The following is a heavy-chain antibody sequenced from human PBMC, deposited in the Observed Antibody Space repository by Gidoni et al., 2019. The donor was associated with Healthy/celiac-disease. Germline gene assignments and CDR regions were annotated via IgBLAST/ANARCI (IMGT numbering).Heavy chain of an antibody. CDR2: ISYDGSNK. CDR1: GFTFSLYA. Sequence: QVQLVESGGGVVQPVRSLRLSCAASGFTFSLYAMHWVRQAPGKGLEWVAVISYDGSNKYYEDAVKGRFTISRDNSKNTLYLQMNSLRAEDTAVYYCARERYFDWLLQPTNFDYWGQGTLVTVSS. V-gene: IGHV3-30-3*01. J-gene: IGHJ4*02. CDR3: ARERYFDWLLQPTNFDY. D-gene: IGHD3-9*01.